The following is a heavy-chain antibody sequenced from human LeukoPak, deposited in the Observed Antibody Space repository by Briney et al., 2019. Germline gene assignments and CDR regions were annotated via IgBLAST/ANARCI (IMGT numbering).Heavy chain of an antibody. CDR2: IVVGSDNT. CDR3: ATVRSGSYTGDY. J-gene: IGHJ4*02. CDR1: GFTFTSSA. V-gene: IGHV1-58*01. D-gene: IGHD1-26*01. Sequence: SVRVSCKASGFTFTSSAVQLLRQARGERLEGIGWIVVGSDNTNYAQKFQKRVTITRDMSTSTDYMELSSLRSEDAAVYYCATVRSGSYTGDYWGQGTLVTVSS.